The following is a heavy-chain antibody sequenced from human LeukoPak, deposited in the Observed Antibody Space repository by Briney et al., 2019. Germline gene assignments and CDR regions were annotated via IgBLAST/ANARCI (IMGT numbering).Heavy chain of an antibody. CDR2: IYYSGST. J-gene: IGHJ6*02. Sequence: LICTVSGGSISSYYWSWIRQPPGKGXEWIGYIYYSGSTNYNPSLTSRVTISVDTSKNQFPLKLSSVTAADTAVYYCASMDYYYGMDVWGQGTTVTVSS. CDR1: GGSISSYY. D-gene: IGHD3-10*01. V-gene: IGHV4-59*01. CDR3: ASMDYYYGMDV.